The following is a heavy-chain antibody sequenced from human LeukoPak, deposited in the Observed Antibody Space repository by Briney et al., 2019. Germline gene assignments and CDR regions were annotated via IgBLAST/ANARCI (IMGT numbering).Heavy chain of an antibody. CDR3: VKDKWIDH. Sequence: GGSLRLSCSVSGFTFSSYTMHWVRQAPGKGLEYVSSINTNGGRTYYADSVKGRFTISRDNSKSTLYLQMSSLRAEDTAVYYCVKDKWIDHWGQGTLVTVSS. J-gene: IGHJ4*02. CDR1: GFTFSSYT. CDR2: INTNGGRT. D-gene: IGHD2-8*01. V-gene: IGHV3-64D*09.